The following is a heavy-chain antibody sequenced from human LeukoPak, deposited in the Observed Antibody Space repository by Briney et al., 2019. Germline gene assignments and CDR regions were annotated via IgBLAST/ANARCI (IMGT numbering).Heavy chain of an antibody. CDR1: GGSISSGGYY. Sequence: SQTLSLTCTVSGGSISSGGYYWSWIRQHPGKGLELIGYIYYSGSTYYNPSLKSRVTISVDTSKNQFSLKLSSVTAADTAVYYCARVRGLGTYYYYGMDVWGQGTTVTVSS. J-gene: IGHJ6*02. V-gene: IGHV4-31*03. CDR3: ARVRGLGTYYYYGMDV. CDR2: IYYSGST.